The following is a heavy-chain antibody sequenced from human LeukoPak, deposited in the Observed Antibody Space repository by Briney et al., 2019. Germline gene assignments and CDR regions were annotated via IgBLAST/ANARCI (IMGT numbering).Heavy chain of an antibody. CDR2: ISGSGDYT. V-gene: IGHV3-23*01. CDR3: ARDKWELPDYFDY. CDR1: GFTFSSYA. Sequence: PGGSLRLSCAASGFTFSSYAMTWVRQAPGKGLEWVSSISGSGDYTNYADSVKGRFTISRDNSKNTLYLQMNSLRAEDTAVYYCARDKWELPDYFDYWGQGTLVTVSS. D-gene: IGHD1-26*01. J-gene: IGHJ4*02.